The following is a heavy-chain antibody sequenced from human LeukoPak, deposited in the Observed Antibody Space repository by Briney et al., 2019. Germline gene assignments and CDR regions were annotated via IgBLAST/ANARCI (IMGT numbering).Heavy chain of an antibody. CDR1: GGTFSSYA. D-gene: IGHD3-22*01. V-gene: IGHV1-69*01. J-gene: IGHJ4*02. CDR2: IIPIFGTA. Sequence: SVKVSCKASGGTFSSYAISWVRQAPGQGLEWMGGIIPIFGTANYAQKFQGRVTITADESTSTAYMELSSLRSEDTAVYYCARDPRTYYYDSSGYYFDYWGQGTLVTVSS. CDR3: ARDPRTYYYDSSGYYFDY.